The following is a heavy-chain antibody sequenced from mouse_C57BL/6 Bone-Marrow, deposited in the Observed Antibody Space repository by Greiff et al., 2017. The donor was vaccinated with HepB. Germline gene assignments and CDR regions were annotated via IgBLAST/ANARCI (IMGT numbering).Heavy chain of an antibody. CDR3: ARRFDY. Sequence: QLKESGAELVRPGTSVKMSCKASGYTFTNYWIGWAKQRPGHGLEWIGDIYPGGGYTNYNEKFKGKATLTADKSSSTAYMQFSSLTSEDTAIYYCARRFDYWGQGTTLTVSS. V-gene: IGHV1-63*01. CDR2: IYPGGGYT. J-gene: IGHJ2*01. CDR1: GYTFTNYW.